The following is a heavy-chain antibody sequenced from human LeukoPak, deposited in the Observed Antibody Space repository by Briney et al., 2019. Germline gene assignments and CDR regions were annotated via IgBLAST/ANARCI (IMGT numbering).Heavy chain of an antibody. CDR1: GGSISSYY. CDR2: IYYSGSP. CDR3: ARMSPRATKASFDY. J-gene: IGHJ4*02. Sequence: SETLSLTCTVSGGSISSYYWSWIRQPPGKGLEWIGYIYYSGSPNYNPSLKSRVTISVATSKNQFSLKLSSVTAADTAVYYWARMSPRATKASFDYWGQGTLVTVSS. V-gene: IGHV4-59*01. D-gene: IGHD1-26*01.